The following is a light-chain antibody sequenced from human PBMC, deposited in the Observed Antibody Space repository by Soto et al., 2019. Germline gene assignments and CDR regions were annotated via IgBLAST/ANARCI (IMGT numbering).Light chain of an antibody. V-gene: IGKV1-8*01. J-gene: IGKJ3*01. CDR2: AAS. Sequence: AIRMTQSPSSFSASTGDRVTITCRASQGISSYLAWYQQKPGKAPKLLIYAASTLQSGVPSRFSGRGSGTDFTLTISCLQSEDFATYSCQQYYSYPFTFGPGTKVDIK. CDR1: QGISSY. CDR3: QQYYSYPFT.